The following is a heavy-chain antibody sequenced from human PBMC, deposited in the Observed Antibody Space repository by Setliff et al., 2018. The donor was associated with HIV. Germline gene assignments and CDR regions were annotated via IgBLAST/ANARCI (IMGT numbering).Heavy chain of an antibody. V-gene: IGHV4-31*03. CDR1: GGSISSSSYY. Sequence: SETLSLTCTVSGGSISSSSYYWGWIRQHPGKGLEWIGYIYYSGSTYYNPSLKSRVTISVDTSKNQFSLKPSSVTAADTAVYYCARARFTDGWSLYYFDSWGQGGRVTVSS. CDR2: IYYSGST. D-gene: IGHD6-19*01. J-gene: IGHJ4*02. CDR3: ARARFTDGWSLYYFDS.